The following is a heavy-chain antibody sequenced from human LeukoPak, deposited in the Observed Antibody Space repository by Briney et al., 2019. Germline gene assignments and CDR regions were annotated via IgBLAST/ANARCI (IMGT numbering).Heavy chain of an antibody. Sequence: GGPLTLSCAASGFHVSSNYMSWLRQAPGRGLEWVSVIYSGGSTYYAHSVKGRFTISRDNSKNKLYLQMNSLRAEDTAVYYCARSSEYSSGWSLFDYWAQGTLVAVSS. J-gene: IGHJ4*02. CDR2: IYSGGST. CDR1: GFHVSSNY. CDR3: ARSSEYSSGWSLFDY. V-gene: IGHV3-53*01. D-gene: IGHD6-19*01.